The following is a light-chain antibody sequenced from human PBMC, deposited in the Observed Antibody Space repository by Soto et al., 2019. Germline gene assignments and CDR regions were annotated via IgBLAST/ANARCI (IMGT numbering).Light chain of an antibody. Sequence: QSALTQPASVSGSPGQSITISCTGTSSDVDGYNYVSWYQQHPGKAPKLMIYDVTNRPSGVSNRFSGSKSGNTASLTISGLQAEDEADYYCSSYTSSSTWVLGGGTKLTVL. J-gene: IGLJ3*02. CDR1: SSDVDGYNY. V-gene: IGLV2-14*01. CDR2: DVT. CDR3: SSYTSSSTWV.